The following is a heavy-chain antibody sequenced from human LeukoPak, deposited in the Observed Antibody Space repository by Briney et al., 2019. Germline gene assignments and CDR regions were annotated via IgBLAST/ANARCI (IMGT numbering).Heavy chain of an antibody. J-gene: IGHJ4*02. Sequence: KPSETLSLTCAVYGGSFSGYYWSWIRQPPGKGLEWIGEINHSGSTNYNPSLKSRVTISVDTSKNQFSLKLSSVTAADTAVYYCARGRNIVVVVAAPPFYYCGQGTLVTVSS. V-gene: IGHV4-34*01. CDR2: INHSGST. CDR1: GGSFSGYY. D-gene: IGHD2-15*01. CDR3: ARGRNIVVVVAAPPFYY.